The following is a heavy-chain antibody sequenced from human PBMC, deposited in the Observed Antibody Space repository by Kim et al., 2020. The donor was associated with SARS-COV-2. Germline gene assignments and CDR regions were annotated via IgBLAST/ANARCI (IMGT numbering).Heavy chain of an antibody. Sequence: GGSLRLSCAASGFTFSSYAMSWVRQAPGKGLEWVSSISGSGGSTYYADSVKGRFTISRDNAKNTLYLQMNSLRAEDTAVYYCAKVPRVRGVDDLFVPWGPGTLVTVSS. J-gene: IGHJ5*02. CDR2: ISGSGGST. D-gene: IGHD3-10*01. CDR1: GFTFSSYA. CDR3: AKVPRVRGVDDLFVP. V-gene: IGHV3-23*01.